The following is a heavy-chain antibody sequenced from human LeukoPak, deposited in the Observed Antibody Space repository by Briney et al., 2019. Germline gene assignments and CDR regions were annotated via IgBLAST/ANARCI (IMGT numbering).Heavy chain of an antibody. CDR2: IYYSGTT. D-gene: IGHD3-10*01. CDR1: GASISNGGFY. V-gene: IGHV4-31*03. J-gene: IGHJ4*02. Sequence: SETLSLTCTVSGASISNGGFYWSWIRQHPGKGLEWIGYIYYSGTTYYNPSLKSRLTIPVDTSKSQFSLKLSSVTAADTAVYYCAREGRSSGNYWSDYWGQGTLVTVSS. CDR3: AREGRSSGNYWSDY.